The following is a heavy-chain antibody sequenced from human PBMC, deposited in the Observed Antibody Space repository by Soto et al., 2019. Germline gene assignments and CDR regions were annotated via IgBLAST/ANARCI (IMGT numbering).Heavy chain of an antibody. Sequence: QVQLVESGGGVVQPGRSLRLSCAASGFTFSSYDMHWVRQAPGKGLEWVAVIWYDGSNKYYADSVKGRFTISRDNSKNTLYLQMNSLRAEDTAVYYCARDVDNYYYYGMDVWGQGTTVTVSS. V-gene: IGHV3-33*01. D-gene: IGHD5-12*01. CDR3: ARDVDNYYYYGMDV. CDR1: GFTFSSYD. CDR2: IWYDGSNK. J-gene: IGHJ6*02.